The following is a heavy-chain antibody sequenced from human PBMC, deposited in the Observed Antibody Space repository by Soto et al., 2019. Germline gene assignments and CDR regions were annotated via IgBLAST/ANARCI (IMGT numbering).Heavy chain of an antibody. CDR1: GGTFSSYA. J-gene: IGHJ6*02. V-gene: IGHV1-69*13. D-gene: IGHD4-17*01. CDR2: IIPIFGTA. CDR3: ASPTVTTRYYYYYYGMDV. Sequence: SVKVSCKASGGTFSSYAISWVRQAPGQGLERMGGIIPIFGTANYAQKFQGRVTITADESTSTAYMELSSLRSEDTAVYYFASPTVTTRYYYYYYGMDVWGQGTTVTV.